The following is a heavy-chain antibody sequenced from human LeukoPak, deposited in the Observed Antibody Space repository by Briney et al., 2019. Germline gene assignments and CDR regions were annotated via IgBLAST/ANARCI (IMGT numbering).Heavy chain of an antibody. CDR2: ISYDGSNK. CDR1: GFTFSSYA. D-gene: IGHD2-15*01. CDR3: AKLRRMLVLTHGGYFDY. V-gene: IGHV3-30-3*01. J-gene: IGHJ4*02. Sequence: GGSLRLSCAASGFTFSSYAMHWVRQAPGKGLEWVAVISYDGSNKYYADPVKGRFTISRDNSKNTLYLQMNSLRAEDTAVYYCAKLRRMLVLTHGGYFDYWGQGTLVTVSS.